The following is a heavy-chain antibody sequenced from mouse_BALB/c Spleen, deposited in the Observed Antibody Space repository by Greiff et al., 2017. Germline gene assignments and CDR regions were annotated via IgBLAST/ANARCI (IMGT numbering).Heavy chain of an antibody. CDR3: ARAYDGYYYAMDY. CDR1: GFSLTGYG. J-gene: IGHJ4*01. CDR2: IWGDGST. V-gene: IGHV2-6-7*02. Sequence: VQLQESGPGLVAPSQSLSITCTVSGFSLTGYGVNWVRQPPGKGLEWLGMIWGDGSTDYNSALKSRLSISKDNSKSQVFLKMNSLQTDDTARYYCARAYDGYYYAMDYWGQGTSVTVSS. D-gene: IGHD2-3*01.